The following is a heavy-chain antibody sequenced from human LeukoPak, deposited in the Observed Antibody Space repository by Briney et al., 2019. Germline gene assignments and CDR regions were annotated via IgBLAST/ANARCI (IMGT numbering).Heavy chain of an antibody. D-gene: IGHD5-12*01. CDR3: ARVGSGYDLRFGFNP. CDR2: INAGNGNT. J-gene: IGHJ5*02. CDR1: GYTFTSYA. Sequence: ASVKVSRKASGYTFTSYAMHWVRQAPGERLEWMGWINAGNGNTKYSQKFQGRVTITRDTSASTAYMELSSLRSEDTAVYYCARVGSGYDLRFGFNPWGQGTLVTVSS. V-gene: IGHV1-3*01.